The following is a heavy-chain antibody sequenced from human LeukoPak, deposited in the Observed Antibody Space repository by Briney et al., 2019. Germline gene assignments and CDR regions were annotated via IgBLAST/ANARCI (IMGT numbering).Heavy chain of an antibody. CDR2: ISYDGSNK. CDR1: GFTFSSYG. D-gene: IGHD6-13*01. J-gene: IGHJ5*02. CDR3: AKDWQQLAYNWFDP. Sequence: RGGSLRLSCAASGFTFSSYGMHSVRQAPGEGLEWAAVISYDGSNKYYADSVKGRFTISRDNSKNTLYLQMNSLRAEDTAVYYCAKDWQQLAYNWFDPWGQGTLVTVSS. V-gene: IGHV3-30*18.